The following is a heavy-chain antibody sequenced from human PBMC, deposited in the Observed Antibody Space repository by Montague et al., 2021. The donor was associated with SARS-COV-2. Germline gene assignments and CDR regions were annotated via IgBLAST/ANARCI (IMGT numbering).Heavy chain of an antibody. V-gene: IGHV4-59*01. Sequence: ETLSLTCTVSGSSISSYYWSWIRQPPGKGLEWIGYIYYSGSTNYNPSLKSRVTISVDTSKNQFSLKLSSVTAADTDVYYCASGVKMAPDYWGQGTLVTVSS. J-gene: IGHJ4*02. CDR1: GSSISSYY. D-gene: IGHD5-24*01. CDR2: IYYSGST. CDR3: ASGVKMAPDY.